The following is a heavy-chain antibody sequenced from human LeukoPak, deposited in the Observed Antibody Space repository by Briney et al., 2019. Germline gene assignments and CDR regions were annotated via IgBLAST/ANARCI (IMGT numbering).Heavy chain of an antibody. J-gene: IGHJ4*02. CDR1: GFTFTTYG. CDR2: IRPNGNNK. Sequence: PGGSLRLSCAASGFTFTTYGMHWVRQAPGKGLEWVAFIRPNGNNKYYADSVKGRFTISRENSKNRLYLQMNSLRAEDTVVYYCARAEGYGGELDSWGQGTLVTVSS. CDR3: ARAEGYGGELDS. D-gene: IGHD4-23*01. V-gene: IGHV3-30*02.